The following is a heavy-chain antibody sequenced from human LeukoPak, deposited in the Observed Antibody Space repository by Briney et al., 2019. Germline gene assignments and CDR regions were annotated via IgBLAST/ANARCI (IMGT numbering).Heavy chain of an antibody. CDR1: GFTFSSYS. V-gene: IGHV3-48*01. CDR2: ISSSSSTI. D-gene: IGHD1-26*01. J-gene: IGHJ4*02. Sequence: RSLRLSCAASGFTFSSYSMNWVRQAPGKWLEWVSYISSSSSTIYYADSVKGRFTISRDNAKNSLYLQMNSLRAEDTAVYYCARYSAIVGANGDYWGQGTLVTVSS. CDR3: ARYSAIVGANGDY.